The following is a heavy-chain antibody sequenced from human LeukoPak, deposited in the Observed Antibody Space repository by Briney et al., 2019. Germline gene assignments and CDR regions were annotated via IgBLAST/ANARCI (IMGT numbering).Heavy chain of an antibody. V-gene: IGHV3-23*01. CDR3: AKVGVVVTASSYFDY. CDR1: GFTFSSYA. J-gene: IGHJ4*02. Sequence: PGGSLRLSCAASGFTFSSYAVSWVRQAPGKGLEWVSAISGSGGSTYYADSVKGRFTISRDNSKNTLYLQMNSLRAEDTAVYYCAKVGVVVTASSYFDYWGQGTLVTVSS. CDR2: ISGSGGST. D-gene: IGHD2-21*02.